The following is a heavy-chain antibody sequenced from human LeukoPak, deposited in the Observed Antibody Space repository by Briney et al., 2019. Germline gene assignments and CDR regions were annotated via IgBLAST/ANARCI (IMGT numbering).Heavy chain of an antibody. CDR1: GGSIINYY. CDR2: IYYSGST. Sequence: PSETPSLTCTVSGGSIINYYWSWIRQPPGKGLECIGYIYYSGSTNYNPSLKSLVTISVDTSKNQFSLKLSSATAADPAVYYCARQVDDYRTLGWFDSWGQGTLVTVSS. D-gene: IGHD5/OR15-5a*01. V-gene: IGHV4-59*08. CDR3: ARQVDDYRTLGWFDS. J-gene: IGHJ5*01.